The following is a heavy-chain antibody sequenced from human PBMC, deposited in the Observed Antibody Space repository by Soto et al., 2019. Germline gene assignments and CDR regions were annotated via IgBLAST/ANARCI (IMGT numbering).Heavy chain of an antibody. V-gene: IGHV3-9*01. J-gene: IGHJ4*02. CDR1: GFTFDEYA. D-gene: IGHD2-21*01. CDR3: AKIVAPHSLVPVFDQ. CDR2: ISWDSGSI. Sequence: EVQLVESGGGLVQPGRSLRLSCVASGFTFDEYAVHWVRQAPGKGLEWVSGISWDSGSINYAASVRGRFTVSRDNAKNSLYPHMTSLAFEDTAFYYCAKIVAPHSLVPVFDQWGQGALVTVSS.